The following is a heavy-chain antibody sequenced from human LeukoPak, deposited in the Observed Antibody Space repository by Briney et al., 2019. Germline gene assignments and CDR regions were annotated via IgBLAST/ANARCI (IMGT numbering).Heavy chain of an antibody. V-gene: IGHV4-34*01. Sequence: SETLSLTCAVYGGSFSGYYWSWLRQPPGKGLEWIGEINHSGSTNYNPSLKSRVTISVDTSKNQFSLKLSSVTAADTAVYYCGGRRYYGSGSYYYFDYWGQGTLVTVSS. CDR3: GGRRYYGSGSYYYFDY. CDR2: INHSGST. CDR1: GGSFSGYY. D-gene: IGHD3-10*01. J-gene: IGHJ4*02.